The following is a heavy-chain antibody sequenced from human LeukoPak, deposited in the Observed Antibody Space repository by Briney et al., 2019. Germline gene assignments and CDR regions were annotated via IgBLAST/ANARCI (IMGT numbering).Heavy chain of an antibody. V-gene: IGHV1-18*04. J-gene: IGHJ4*02. CDR1: GYTFTGYH. Sequence: ASVKVSCKASGYTFTGYHMHWVRQAPGQGLEWMGWISAYNGNTNYAQKLQGRVTMTTDTSTSTAYMELRSLRSDDTAVYYCARDRVGYCSSTSCYEDYWGQGTLVTVSS. D-gene: IGHD2-2*01. CDR3: ARDRVGYCSSTSCYEDY. CDR2: ISAYNGNT.